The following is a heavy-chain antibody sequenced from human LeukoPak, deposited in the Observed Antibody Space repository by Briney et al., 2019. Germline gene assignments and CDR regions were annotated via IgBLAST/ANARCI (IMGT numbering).Heavy chain of an antibody. D-gene: IGHD3-10*01. V-gene: IGHV4-39*02. CDR1: GGSIISSHYY. CDR3: ARGGSMVFFNYFDY. J-gene: IGHJ4*02. Sequence: SETLSLTCTISGGSIISSHYYWGWIRQPPGKGLEWIGCVYHTGTTYYNPSLKSRVTISVDTSKDQFSLKLNYVTAADTAVYYCARGGSMVFFNYFDYWGQGTLVTVSS. CDR2: VYHTGTT.